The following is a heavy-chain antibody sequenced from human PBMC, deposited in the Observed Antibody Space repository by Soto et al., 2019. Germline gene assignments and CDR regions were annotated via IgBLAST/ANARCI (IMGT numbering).Heavy chain of an antibody. CDR3: ARQTWDYGDYNYYYGMDV. D-gene: IGHD4-17*01. Sequence: GESLKISCKGSGYSFTSYWISWVRQMPGKGLEWMGRIDPSDSYTNYSPSFQGHVTISADKSISTAYLQWSSLKASDTAMYYCARQTWDYGDYNYYYGMDVWGQVTTVTVSS. CDR1: GYSFTSYW. J-gene: IGHJ6*02. V-gene: IGHV5-10-1*01. CDR2: IDPSDSYT.